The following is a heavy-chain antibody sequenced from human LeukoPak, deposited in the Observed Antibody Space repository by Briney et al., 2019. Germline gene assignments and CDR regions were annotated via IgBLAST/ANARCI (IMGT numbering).Heavy chain of an antibody. Sequence: SVKVSCKASGGTLSSYAISWVRQAPGQGLEWMGRIIPILGIANYAQKFQGRVTITADKSTSTAYMELSSLRSEDTAVYYCARELITIFGVGRYYYYGMDVWGQGTTVTVSS. CDR2: IIPILGIA. D-gene: IGHD3-3*01. CDR3: ARELITIFGVGRYYYYGMDV. CDR1: GGTLSSYA. J-gene: IGHJ6*02. V-gene: IGHV1-69*04.